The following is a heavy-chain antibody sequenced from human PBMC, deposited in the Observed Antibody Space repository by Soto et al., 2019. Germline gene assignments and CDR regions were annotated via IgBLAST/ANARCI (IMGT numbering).Heavy chain of an antibody. J-gene: IGHJ6*02. Sequence: ASVKVSCKASGYTFTSYGISWVRQAPGQGLEWMGWISAYNGNTNYAQKPQGRVTMTTDTSTSTAYMELRSLRSDDTAVYYCARLREIDKFMYQLLPGPYYYYGMDVWGQGTTVTVSS. CDR2: ISAYNGNT. CDR1: GYTFTSYG. V-gene: IGHV1-18*04. D-gene: IGHD2-2*01. CDR3: ARLREIDKFMYQLLPGPYYYYGMDV.